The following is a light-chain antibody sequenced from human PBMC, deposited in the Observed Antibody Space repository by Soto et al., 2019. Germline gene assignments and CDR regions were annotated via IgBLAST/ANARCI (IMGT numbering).Light chain of an antibody. Sequence: EIVITQSPPTLSVSPGERATLSCRASQSVSSNLAWYQQKPGQAPRLLIYGASTRATGIPARFSGSGSGTEFTLTISSLQSEDFAVYYCQQYMNWPTFGQGTLLEI. CDR1: QSVSSN. J-gene: IGKJ5*01. CDR3: QQYMNWPT. CDR2: GAS. V-gene: IGKV3-15*01.